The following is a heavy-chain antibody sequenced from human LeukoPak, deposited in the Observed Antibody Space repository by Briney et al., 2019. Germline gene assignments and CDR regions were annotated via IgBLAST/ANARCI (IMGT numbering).Heavy chain of an antibody. J-gene: IGHJ4*02. D-gene: IGHD3-9*01. V-gene: IGHV1-18*01. Sequence: ASVKVSCKASGYTFTSYGINWMRQAPGQGLEWMGWISAYNGNTNYAQKLQGRVTMTRNTSISTAYMELSSLRSEDTAVYYCARVLRPGDDILKDWGQGTLVTVSS. CDR3: ARVLRPGDDILKD. CDR2: ISAYNGNT. CDR1: GYTFTSYG.